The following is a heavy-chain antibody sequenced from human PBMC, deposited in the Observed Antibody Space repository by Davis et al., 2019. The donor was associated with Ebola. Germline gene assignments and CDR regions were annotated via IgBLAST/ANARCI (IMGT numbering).Heavy chain of an antibody. D-gene: IGHD5-18*01. CDR3: TTVGGYIYGQRDY. CDR1: GFAFSNAW. Sequence: PGGSLRLYCAVSGFAFSNAWMNWVRQAPGKGLEWVGRIKRKADGGTTDHAAPVKGRFTISREDSKNTLYLQMNSLKTEDTAVHYCTTVGGYIYGQRDYWGQGALVTVSS. J-gene: IGHJ4*02. V-gene: IGHV3-15*07. CDR2: IKRKADGGTT.